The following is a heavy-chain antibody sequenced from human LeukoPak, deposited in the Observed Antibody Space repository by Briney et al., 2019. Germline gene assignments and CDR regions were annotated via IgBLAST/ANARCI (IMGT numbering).Heavy chain of an antibody. D-gene: IGHD3-3*01. CDR2: INPSGGST. J-gene: IGHJ4*02. CDR3: ARDRGSGYFDY. V-gene: IGHV1-46*01. Sequence: ASVKVSCKASGYTFTSYYMHWVRQAPGQGLEWMGIINPSGGSTSYAQKFQGRVTITTDESTSTAYMELSSLRSEDTAVYYCARDRGSGYFDYWGQGTLVTVSS. CDR1: GYTFTSYY.